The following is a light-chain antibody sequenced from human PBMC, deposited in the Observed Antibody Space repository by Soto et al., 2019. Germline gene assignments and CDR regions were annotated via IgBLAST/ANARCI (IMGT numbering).Light chain of an antibody. J-gene: IGLJ2*01. Sequence: QSVLTQPASVSGSPGQSITISCTGTSSYVGGYNYVSWYQQHPGKAPKLMIYDVSNRPSGVSNRFSGSKSGNTASLTISGLQAEDEADYYCSSYTSSSIVVFGGGTKLTVL. CDR1: SSYVGGYNY. CDR3: SSYTSSSIVV. CDR2: DVS. V-gene: IGLV2-14*01.